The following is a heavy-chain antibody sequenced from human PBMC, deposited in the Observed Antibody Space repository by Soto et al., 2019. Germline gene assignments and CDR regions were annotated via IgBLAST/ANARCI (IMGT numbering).Heavy chain of an antibody. Sequence: ASGKVSCKTSGYTFTSYGISWVRQAPGQGLEWMGWISTYNGNTNYTQKFQVRATMTTDTSTTTAYMELRSPKSDDTAVYYCARLLFLEWFDDYWGQGTLVTVSS. D-gene: IGHD3-3*01. CDR1: GYTFTSYG. V-gene: IGHV1-18*04. CDR3: ARLLFLEWFDDY. CDR2: ISTYNGNT. J-gene: IGHJ4*02.